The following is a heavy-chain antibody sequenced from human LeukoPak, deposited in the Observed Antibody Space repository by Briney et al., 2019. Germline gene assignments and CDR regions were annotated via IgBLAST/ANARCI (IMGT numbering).Heavy chain of an antibody. V-gene: IGHV5-51*01. CDR1: GYSFTSYW. CDR3: ARLEHFWSGYYGYYYYYYMDV. CDR2: IYPVDSDT. J-gene: IGHJ6*03. Sequence: GESLKISCKGSGYSFTSYWIGWVRQMPGKGLEWMGIIYPVDSDTRYSPSCQGQVTISADKSISTAYLQWSSLKASDTAMYYCARLEHFWSGYYGYYYYYYMDVWGKGTTVTVSS. D-gene: IGHD3-3*02.